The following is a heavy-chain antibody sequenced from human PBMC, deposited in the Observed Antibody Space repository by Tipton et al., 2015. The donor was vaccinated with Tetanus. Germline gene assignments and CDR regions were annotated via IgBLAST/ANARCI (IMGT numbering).Heavy chain of an antibody. CDR1: GGSISSGGFS. Sequence: TLSLTCAVSGGSISSGGFSWHWIRQPPGKALEWIGHIYDSGSSYSNPSLKSRVTISVDRSKNQFSLSLSSVTAADTAMYYCARGLLKYSNYRAFDIWGQGTMVTVSS. J-gene: IGHJ3*02. CDR3: ARGLLKYSNYRAFDI. CDR2: IYDSGSS. D-gene: IGHD4-11*01. V-gene: IGHV4-30-2*01.